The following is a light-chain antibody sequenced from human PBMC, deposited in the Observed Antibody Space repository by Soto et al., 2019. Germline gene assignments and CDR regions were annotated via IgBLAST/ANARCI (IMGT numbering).Light chain of an antibody. Sequence: QSALTQPASVSGSPGQSITISCTGTSSDVGGYNYVSWYQQHPGKAPKLMIYEVSNRPSGVSNRFSGSKSGNTASLTISGLQAEDEADYYCSSYTRSSTDVFGTGTKVTXL. CDR2: EVS. V-gene: IGLV2-14*01. J-gene: IGLJ1*01. CDR1: SSDVGGYNY. CDR3: SSYTRSSTDV.